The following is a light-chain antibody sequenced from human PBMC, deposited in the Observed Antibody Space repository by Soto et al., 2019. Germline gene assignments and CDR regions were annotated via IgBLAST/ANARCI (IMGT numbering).Light chain of an antibody. J-gene: IGKJ4*01. CDR3: QQYDSYPLT. CDR2: AAS. CDR1: QGISSY. V-gene: IGKV1-16*02. Sequence: DIQMTQSPSSLSASVGDRVTITCRASQGISSYLAWFQQKPGKAPKSLIYAASSLQSGVPSKFSGRGSGTDFTLTISSLHPEDFATYYCQQYDSYPLTFGGGTKVEI.